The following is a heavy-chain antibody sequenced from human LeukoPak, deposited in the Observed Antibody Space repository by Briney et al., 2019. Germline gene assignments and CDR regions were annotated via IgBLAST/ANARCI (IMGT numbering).Heavy chain of an antibody. Sequence: ASVKVSCKASGGTFISYAISWVRQAPGQGLEWMGGIIPIFGTANYAQKFQGRVTITADESTSTAYMELSSLRSEDTAVYYCARGGYSGSYYLLDYWGQGTLVTVSS. CDR3: ARGGYSGSYYLLDY. D-gene: IGHD1-26*01. CDR2: IIPIFGTA. J-gene: IGHJ4*02. V-gene: IGHV1-69*13. CDR1: GGTFISYA.